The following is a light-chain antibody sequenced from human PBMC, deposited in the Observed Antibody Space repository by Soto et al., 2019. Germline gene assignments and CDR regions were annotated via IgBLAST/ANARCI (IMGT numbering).Light chain of an antibody. J-gene: IGLJ1*01. Sequence: ALTQPASVSGSPGQSITISCTGTSSDVGSYNLVSWYQQHPGKAPKLMIYEGSKRPSGVSNRFSGSKSGNTASLTISGLQAEDEADYYCCSYAGSSTFFFGTGTQLTVL. CDR3: CSYAGSSTFF. V-gene: IGLV2-23*03. CDR2: EGS. CDR1: SSDVGSYNL.